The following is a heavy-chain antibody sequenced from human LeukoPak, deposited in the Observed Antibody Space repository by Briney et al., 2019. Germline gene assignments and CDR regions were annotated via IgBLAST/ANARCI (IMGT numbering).Heavy chain of an antibody. CDR2: ISDTGVGT. V-gene: IGHV3-23*01. CDR1: GFTFSSYA. J-gene: IGHJ4*02. Sequence: GGSLRLSCAASGFTFSSYAMNWVRQAPEKGLEWVSVISDTGVGTYYADAVKGRFTISRDNAKNTLYLRMNSLRAEDTAVYYCARGGLTGTTIPYFDYWGQGTLVTVSS. CDR3: ARGGLTGTTIPYFDY. D-gene: IGHD1-7*01.